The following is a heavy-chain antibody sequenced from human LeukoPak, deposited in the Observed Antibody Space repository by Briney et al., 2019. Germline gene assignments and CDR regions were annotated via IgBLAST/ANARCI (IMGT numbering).Heavy chain of an antibody. CDR2: IKSKVDGGTT. J-gene: IGHJ4*02. V-gene: IGHV3-15*01. D-gene: IGHD2-15*01. CDR1: GFSFSDGW. Sequence: PGGSLRLSCAGSGFSFSDGWMGWVRQAPGKGLEWVGRIKSKVDGGTTDYAAPVKGRFTISRDDSQNKLFLQMNSLEIGDTAVYYCAVERGGCSDVTCYAFNHWGQGTLVTVSS. CDR3: AVERGGCSDVTCYAFNH.